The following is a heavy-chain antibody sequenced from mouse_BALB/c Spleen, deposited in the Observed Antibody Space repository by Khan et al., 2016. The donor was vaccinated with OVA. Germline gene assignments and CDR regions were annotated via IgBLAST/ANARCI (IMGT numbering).Heavy chain of an antibody. J-gene: IGHJ3*01. CDR2: ISSGGDYT. V-gene: IGHV5-6*01. CDR1: GFTFSSYS. Sequence: DVELVESGGDLVKPGGSLKLSCAASGFTFSSYSMSWVRQTPDKRLEWVATISSGGDYTYYPDNVKGRFTISRENAKNTLYLQMSSLQSEDTTMYFCARHLTGLFTYWGQGTLVTVSA. CDR3: ARHLTGLFTY. D-gene: IGHD4-1*01.